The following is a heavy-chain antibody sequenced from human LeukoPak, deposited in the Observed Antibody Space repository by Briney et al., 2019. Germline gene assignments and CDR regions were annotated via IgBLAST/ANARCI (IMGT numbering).Heavy chain of an antibody. CDR3: TTDLSERYYFDY. CDR2: INSKTDGRTT. V-gene: IGHV3-15*01. CDR1: GFTFSNAW. Sequence: GGSLRLSCAASGFTFSNAWMSWVRQAPGKGLEWVGRINSKTDGRTTDYAAPGRGRFTITRDDSKNTLYLQMYSPKAEDSAVYYCTTDLSERYYFDYWGQETLVTVSS. J-gene: IGHJ4*02.